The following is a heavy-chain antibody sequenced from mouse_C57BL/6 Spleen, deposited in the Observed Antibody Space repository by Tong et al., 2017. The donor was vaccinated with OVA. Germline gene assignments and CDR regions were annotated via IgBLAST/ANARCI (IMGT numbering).Heavy chain of an antibody. CDR1: GFTFSDYY. Sequence: EAQLAESGGGLVKPGGSLKLSCAASGFTFSDYYMYWVRQTPEKRLEWVATISDGGSYTYYPDSVKGRFTISRDNAKSNLCRQMSSLKSEDTAMYYCARRPSMVTTGFAYWGQGTLVTVSA. CDR2: ISDGGSYT. CDR3: ARRPSMVTTGFAY. V-gene: IGHV5-4*02. J-gene: IGHJ3*01. D-gene: IGHD2-10*02.